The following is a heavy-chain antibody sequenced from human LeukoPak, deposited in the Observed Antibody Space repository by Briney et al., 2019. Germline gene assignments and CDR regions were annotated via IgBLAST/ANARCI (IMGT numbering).Heavy chain of an antibody. CDR2: ISGSGSGGSA. J-gene: IGHJ4*02. V-gene: IGHV3-23*01. Sequence: GGSLRLSCAASGFTFSSSAMSWVRQAPGKGLEWVSSISGSGSGGSAYYADSVKGRFTISRDNSKNTLYLQMNSLRAEDTAVYYCARDRLHYVEYEKTFDHWGQGTLVTVSS. CDR1: GFTFSSSA. D-gene: IGHD4-17*01. CDR3: ARDRLHYVEYEKTFDH.